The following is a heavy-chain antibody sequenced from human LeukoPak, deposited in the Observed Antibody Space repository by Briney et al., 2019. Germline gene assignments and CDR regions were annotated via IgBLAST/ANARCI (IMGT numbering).Heavy chain of an antibody. J-gene: IGHJ4*02. CDR1: GFTFSSYS. V-gene: IGHV3-20*04. Sequence: PGGSLRLSCAASGFTFSSYSMNWVREAPGKGLEWVSGINWNSGDIGYADSVKGRFTISRDNAKNSLYLQMNSPRAEDTALYYCARDGGYCSSTSCYTLDYWGQGTLVTVSS. CDR3: ARDGGYCSSTSCYTLDY. D-gene: IGHD2-2*02. CDR2: INWNSGDI.